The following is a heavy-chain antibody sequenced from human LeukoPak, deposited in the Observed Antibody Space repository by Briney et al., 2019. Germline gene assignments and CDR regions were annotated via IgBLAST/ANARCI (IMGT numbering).Heavy chain of an antibody. V-gene: IGHV1-69*05. J-gene: IGHJ4*02. D-gene: IGHD6-13*01. CDR1: GGTFSSYA. CDR2: IIPIFGTA. CDR3: ARERPPGDSSNWFLEGYFDI. Sequence: VASVKVSCKASGGTFSSYAIAWVRQAPEQGLEWMGRIIPIFGTANYAQKFQGRVTITTDESTSTAYMELSTLRSDDTAVYYCARERPPGDSSNWFLEGYFDIWGQGTLVTVSS.